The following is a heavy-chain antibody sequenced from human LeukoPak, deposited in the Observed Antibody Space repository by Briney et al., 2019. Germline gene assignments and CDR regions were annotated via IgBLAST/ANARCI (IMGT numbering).Heavy chain of an antibody. V-gene: IGHV1-8*01. CDR1: GYIFTSYH. CDR3: PRGMFDNSGHSYYFYYALDV. CDR2: MNAESGHT. Sequence: AAVKVSCKASGYIFTSYHSDGVRQAPGQGPEGVGWMNAESGHTGSAQNSEGRVSMTRDTSTNTDYMELRSLSSEDTAVYFCPRGMFDNSGHSYYFYYALDVWGQGTTVTVSS. J-gene: IGHJ6*02. D-gene: IGHD3-22*01.